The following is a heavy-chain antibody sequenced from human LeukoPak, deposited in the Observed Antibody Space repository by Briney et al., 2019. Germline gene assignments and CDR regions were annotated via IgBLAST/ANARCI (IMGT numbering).Heavy chain of an antibody. CDR2: ISWNSDTI. CDR1: GFTFDDYA. CDR3: AKGILAYYMITPGLHY. D-gene: IGHD3-16*01. J-gene: IGHJ4*02. V-gene: IGHV3-9*01. Sequence: GGSLRLSCAASGFTFDDYAMHWVRQAPGKGLEWVSGISWNSDTIGYADSVKGRFTISRDNAKNSLYLQMNSLRAEDTAFYYCAKGILAYYMITPGLHYWGQGTLVTVSS.